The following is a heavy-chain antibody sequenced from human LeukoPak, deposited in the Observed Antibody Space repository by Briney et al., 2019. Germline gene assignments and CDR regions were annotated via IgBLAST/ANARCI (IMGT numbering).Heavy chain of an antibody. Sequence: PGGSLRLSCAASGFTFSSYSMNWVRQAPGKGLEWVAVIWYDGSNNYCGDSVKGRFTVSRDNSKNTLYLQMNSLRAEDTAVYYCARDRYGANSPFDYWGQGTLVTVSS. V-gene: IGHV3-33*08. CDR3: ARDRYGANSPFDY. CDR1: GFTFSSYS. CDR2: IWYDGSNN. D-gene: IGHD4-23*01. J-gene: IGHJ4*02.